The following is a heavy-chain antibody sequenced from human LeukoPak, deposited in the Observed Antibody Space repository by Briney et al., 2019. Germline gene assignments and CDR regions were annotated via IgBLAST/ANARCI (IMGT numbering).Heavy chain of an antibody. Sequence: ASVKVSCKASGYTFTSYGISWVRQAPGQGLEWMGWISAYNGNTNYAQKLQGRVTMTTDTSTSTAYMELSSLRSEDTAVYYCARAHRQWLVEGWFDPWGQGTLVTVSS. CDR1: GYTFTSYG. V-gene: IGHV1-18*01. D-gene: IGHD6-19*01. CDR3: ARAHRQWLVEGWFDP. CDR2: ISAYNGNT. J-gene: IGHJ5*02.